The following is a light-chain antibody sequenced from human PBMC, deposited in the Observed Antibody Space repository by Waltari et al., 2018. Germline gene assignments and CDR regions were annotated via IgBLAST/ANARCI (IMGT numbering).Light chain of an antibody. CDR1: SSDVGGHNY. V-gene: IGLV2-11*01. CDR3: CSFAGGFTWV. Sequence: QSALTQPRSMSGSPGQAVTISCSGTSSDVGGHNYVTWYQQHPGKAPKLVIYDVNNRPSGVPERSSGSKSGNTASLTISGLQSEDEADYYCCSFAGGFTWVFGEGTRLTVL. CDR2: DVN. J-gene: IGLJ3*02.